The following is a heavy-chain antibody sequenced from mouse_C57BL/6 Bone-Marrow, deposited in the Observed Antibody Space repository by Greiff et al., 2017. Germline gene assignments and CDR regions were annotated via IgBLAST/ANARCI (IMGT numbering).Heavy chain of an antibody. CDR1: GFNIKDDY. D-gene: IGHD2-4*01. J-gene: IGHJ4*01. Sequence: VQLKESGAELVRPGASVKLSCTASGFNIKDDYMHWVKQRPEQGLEWIGWIDPENGDTESASKFPGKATITADTSSNTAYLQLSSLTSEDTAVYYCTTVYDYYYYAMDYWGQGTSVTVSS. CDR3: TTVYDYYYYAMDY. V-gene: IGHV14-4*01. CDR2: IDPENGDT.